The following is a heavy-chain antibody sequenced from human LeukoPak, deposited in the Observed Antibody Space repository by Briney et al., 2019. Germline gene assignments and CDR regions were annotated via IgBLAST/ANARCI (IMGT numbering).Heavy chain of an antibody. CDR3: LRDLNWSLDQ. V-gene: IGHV3-74*01. D-gene: IGHD1-20*01. Sequence: GGSLRLSCAASGFTFSNYMMHWVRQAPGKGLVWVSRIKSGGITIPYADSVKGRFTISRDNAKNTLYLQMNSLRAEDTAVYYCLRDLNWSLDQWGQGTLVTVSS. CDR1: GFTFSNYM. J-gene: IGHJ4*02. CDR2: IKSGGITI.